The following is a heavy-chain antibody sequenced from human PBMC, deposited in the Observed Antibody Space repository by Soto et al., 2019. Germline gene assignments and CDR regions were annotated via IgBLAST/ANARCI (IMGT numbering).Heavy chain of an antibody. J-gene: IGHJ3*02. V-gene: IGHV3-7*03. CDR1: GFTFSSYW. Sequence: QTGGSLRLSCAASGFTFSSYWMSWVRQAPGKGLEWVANIKQDGSEKYYVDSVKGRFTISRDNAKNSLYLQMNSLRAEDTAVYYCARGPNDSSGYHWDDAFDIWGQGTMVTVSS. CDR3: ARGPNDSSGYHWDDAFDI. D-gene: IGHD3-22*01. CDR2: IKQDGSEK.